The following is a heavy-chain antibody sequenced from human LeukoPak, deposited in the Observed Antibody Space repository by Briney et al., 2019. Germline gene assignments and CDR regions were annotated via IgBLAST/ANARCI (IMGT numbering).Heavy chain of an antibody. Sequence: QPGGSLRLXCAASGFTFSSYGMHWVRQAPGKGLEWVAFIRYDGSNKYYADSVKGRFTISRDNSKNTLYLQMNSLRAEDTAVYYCAKEPRHLYYYDSSGLDYWGQGTLVTVSS. CDR3: AKEPRHLYYYDSSGLDY. CDR1: GFTFSSYG. D-gene: IGHD3-22*01. J-gene: IGHJ4*02. V-gene: IGHV3-30*02. CDR2: IRYDGSNK.